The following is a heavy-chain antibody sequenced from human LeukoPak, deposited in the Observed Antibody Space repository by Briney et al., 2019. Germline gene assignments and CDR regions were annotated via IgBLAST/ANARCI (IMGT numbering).Heavy chain of an antibody. V-gene: IGHV3-30*04. J-gene: IGHJ6*02. CDR1: GFTFSSYA. CDR3: ARDVDTANNYYYYGMDV. CDR2: ISYDGSNK. Sequence: PGRSLRLSCAASGFTFSSYAMHWVRQAPGKGLEWVAVISYDGSNKYYADSVEGRFTISRDNSKNTLYLQMNSLRAEDTAVYYCARDVDTANNYYYYGMDVWGQGTTVTVSS. D-gene: IGHD5-18*01.